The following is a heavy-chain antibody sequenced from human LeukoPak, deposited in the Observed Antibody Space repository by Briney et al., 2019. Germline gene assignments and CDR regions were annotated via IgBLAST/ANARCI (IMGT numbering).Heavy chain of an antibody. CDR3: ARQYSSGQDY. CDR2: INPSGGST. Sequence: ASVKVSCKASGYTFTSYYMHWVRQAPGQGLEWMGIINPSGGSTSYAQKFQGGVTITRDTSTSTVYMELSSLRSEDTAVYYCARQYSSGQDYWGQGTLVTVSS. D-gene: IGHD6-19*01. CDR1: GYTFTSYY. J-gene: IGHJ4*02. V-gene: IGHV1-46*01.